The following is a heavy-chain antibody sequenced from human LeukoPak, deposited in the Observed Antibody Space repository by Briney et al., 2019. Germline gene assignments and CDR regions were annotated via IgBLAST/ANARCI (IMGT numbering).Heavy chain of an antibody. J-gene: IGHJ4*02. V-gene: IGHV4-38-2*02. CDR3: ARDLSAN. Sequence: PSETLSLTCTVSGYSISSGYYWGWIRQPPGKGLEWIGSIYHSGSTYYNPSLKSRVTISVDTSKNQFSLKLSSVTAADTAVYYCARDLSANWGQGTLVTVSS. CDR2: IYHSGST. D-gene: IGHD6-25*01. CDR1: GYSISSGYY.